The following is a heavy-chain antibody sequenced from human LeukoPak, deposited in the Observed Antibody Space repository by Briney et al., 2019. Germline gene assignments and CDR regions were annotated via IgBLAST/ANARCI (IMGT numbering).Heavy chain of an antibody. CDR2: IYYTGAT. J-gene: IGHJ5*02. Sequence: SETLSLTCTVSGGSISSYYWSWIRLPPGKGLEWIGYIYYTGATYYNPSLKSRVTISLDTSKNQFSLKLSSVTAADAAVYYCARSKWFGELFIDNWFDPWGQGTLVTVSS. D-gene: IGHD3-10*01. V-gene: IGHV4-59*01. CDR1: GGSISSYY. CDR3: ARSKWFGELFIDNWFDP.